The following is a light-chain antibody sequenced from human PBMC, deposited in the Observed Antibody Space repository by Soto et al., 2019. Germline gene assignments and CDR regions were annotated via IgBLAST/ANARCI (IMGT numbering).Light chain of an antibody. CDR3: QQYGSGPPTWT. J-gene: IGKJ1*01. V-gene: IGKV3-20*01. CDR1: QSSSSSY. Sequence: EIVLTQSPGTLSLSPGERATLSCRTSQSSSSSYLAWYQQKPGHTPRLLIYGASSRATGIPDRFSGSGSGTDFPLTISRLGPEDVAVYYDQQYGSGPPTWTFGQGTKVEIK. CDR2: GAS.